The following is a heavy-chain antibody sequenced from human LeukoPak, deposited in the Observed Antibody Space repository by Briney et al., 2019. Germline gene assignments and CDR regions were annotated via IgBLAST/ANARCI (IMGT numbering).Heavy chain of an antibody. CDR3: AKVGGGYCSGGSCYDSAGCDY. CDR2: IRYDGSNK. J-gene: IGHJ4*02. V-gene: IGHV3-30*02. CDR1: GFTFSSYG. D-gene: IGHD2-15*01. Sequence: GGSLRLSCAASGFTFSSYGMHWVRQAPGKGLEWVAFIRYDGSNKYYADSVKGRFTISRDNSKNTLYLQMNGLRAEDTAVYYCAKVGGGYCSGGSCYDSAGCDYWGQGTLVTVSS.